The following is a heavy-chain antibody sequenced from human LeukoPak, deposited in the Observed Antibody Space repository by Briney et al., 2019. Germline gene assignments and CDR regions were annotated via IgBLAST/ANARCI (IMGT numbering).Heavy chain of an antibody. V-gene: IGHV1-2*02. CDR2: INPNSGGT. Sequence: ASVKVSCKASGYTFTGYYMHWVRQAPGQGLEWMGWINPNSGGTNYAQKFQGSVTMTRDTSISTAYMELSRLRSDDTAVYYCARYCSGGSCYPEGYYYYMDVWGKGTTVTVSS. CDR1: GYTFTGYY. D-gene: IGHD2-15*01. J-gene: IGHJ6*03. CDR3: ARYCSGGSCYPEGYYYYMDV.